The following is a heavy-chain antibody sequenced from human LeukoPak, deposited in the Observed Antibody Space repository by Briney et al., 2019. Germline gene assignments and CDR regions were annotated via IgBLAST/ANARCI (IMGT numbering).Heavy chain of an antibody. D-gene: IGHD6-19*01. CDR2: FDPEDGET. J-gene: IGHJ4*02. CDR1: GYTLTELS. CDR3: ATAVAGPWNFDY. Sequence: ASVKVSCKVSGYTLTELSMHWVRQAPGKGLEWMGGFDPEDGETIYAQKFQGRVTMTEDTSTDTAYMEPSSLRSEDTAVYYCATAVAGPWNFDYWGQGTLVTVSS. V-gene: IGHV1-24*01.